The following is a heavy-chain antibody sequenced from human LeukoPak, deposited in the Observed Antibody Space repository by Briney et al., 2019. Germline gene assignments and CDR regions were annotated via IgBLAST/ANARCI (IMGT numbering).Heavy chain of an antibody. Sequence: SETLSLTCTVSGGSISSYYWSWIRQPPGKGLEWIGYIYYSGSTNYNPSLKSRVTISVDTSKNQFSLKLNSVTAADTAVYYCARRLSGSYHFDYWGQGTLVTVSS. CDR2: IYYSGST. CDR3: ARRLSGSYHFDY. CDR1: GGSISSYY. D-gene: IGHD1-26*01. V-gene: IGHV4-59*01. J-gene: IGHJ4*02.